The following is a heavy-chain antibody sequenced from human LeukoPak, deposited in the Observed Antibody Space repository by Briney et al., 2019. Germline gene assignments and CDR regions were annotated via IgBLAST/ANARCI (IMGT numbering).Heavy chain of an antibody. V-gene: IGHV1-2*02. CDR2: INPNSGGT. CDR1: GYTFTGYY. J-gene: IGHJ4*02. D-gene: IGHD3-9*01. CDR3: ARVGGILTGYYIFDY. Sequence: ASVKVSCKASGYTFTGYYMHWVRQAPGQGLEWMGWINPNSGGTNYAQKFQGRVTMTRDTSISTAYMELSRLRSDDTAVYYCARVGGILTGYYIFDYWGQGTLVTVSS.